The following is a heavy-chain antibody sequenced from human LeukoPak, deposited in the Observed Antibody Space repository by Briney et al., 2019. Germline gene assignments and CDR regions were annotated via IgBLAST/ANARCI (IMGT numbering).Heavy chain of an antibody. CDR1: GGSISSGNYY. D-gene: IGHD1-26*01. CDR2: ISTSGST. CDR3: ARLLEHYSGSYYFQH. Sequence: PSQTLSLTCTVSGGSISSGNYYWNWIRQPAGKGLEWIGRISTSGSTNYNPSLKSRVTISVDTSKNQFSLKLSSVTAADTAVYYCARLLEHYSGSYYFQHWGQGTLVTVSS. V-gene: IGHV4-61*02. J-gene: IGHJ1*01.